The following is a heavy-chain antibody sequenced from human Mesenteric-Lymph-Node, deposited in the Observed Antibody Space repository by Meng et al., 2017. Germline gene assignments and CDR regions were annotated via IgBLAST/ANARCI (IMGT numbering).Heavy chain of an antibody. CDR1: GFTFSNYW. J-gene: IGHJ4*02. Sequence: GESLKISCVASGFTFSNYWMSWVRQAPGKGLEWVSTIDGGGTTYYADSIKGRFTISRDNSKNTLYLQMNSLTVEDTAVYYCARRGYGDFQGHFDYWGQGTLVTVSS. D-gene: IGHD4-17*01. CDR3: ARRGYGDFQGHFDY. CDR2: IDGGGTT. V-gene: IGHV3-23*01.